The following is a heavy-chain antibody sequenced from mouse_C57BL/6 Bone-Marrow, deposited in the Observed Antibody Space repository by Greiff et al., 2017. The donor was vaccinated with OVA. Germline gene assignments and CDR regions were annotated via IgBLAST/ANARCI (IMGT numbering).Heavy chain of an antibody. D-gene: IGHD1-1*02. Sequence: EVQLVESGGGLVQPKGSLKLSCAASGFSFNTYAMNWVRQAPGKGLEWVARIRSKSNNYATYYADSVKDRFTISRDDSESMLYLQMNNLKTEDTAMYYCVRGPSTYGLLAYWGQGTLVTVSA. V-gene: IGHV10-1*01. CDR1: GFSFNTYA. CDR3: VRGPSTYGLLAY. J-gene: IGHJ3*01. CDR2: IRSKSNNYAT.